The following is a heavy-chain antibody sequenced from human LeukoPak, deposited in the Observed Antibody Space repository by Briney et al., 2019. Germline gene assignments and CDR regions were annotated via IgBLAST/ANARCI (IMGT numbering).Heavy chain of an antibody. CDR3: ARARGFDY. Sequence: SGGSLRLPCTASGFTFDTFWMSWVRQAPGKGLEWVANIKEDGSEKYYVDSVKGRFTISRDNAKNSLFLQMNSLRAEDTAVYYCARARGFDYWGQGTLVTVSS. CDR2: IKEDGSEK. V-gene: IGHV3-7*01. CDR1: GFTFDTFW. J-gene: IGHJ4*02. D-gene: IGHD3-10*01.